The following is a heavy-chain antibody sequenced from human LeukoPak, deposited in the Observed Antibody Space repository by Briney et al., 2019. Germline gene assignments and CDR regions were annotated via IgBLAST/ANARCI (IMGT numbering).Heavy chain of an antibody. D-gene: IGHD5-24*01. CDR2: IYYSGST. Sequence: SETLSLTCTVSGGSISSYYWSWIRQPPGKGLEWIGYIYYSGSTNYNPSLKSRVTISVDTSKNQFSLKLSSVTAADTAVYYCARGWIQPYYFDYWGQGTLVTVSS. V-gene: IGHV4-59*01. J-gene: IGHJ4*02. CDR1: GGSISSYY. CDR3: ARGWIQPYYFDY.